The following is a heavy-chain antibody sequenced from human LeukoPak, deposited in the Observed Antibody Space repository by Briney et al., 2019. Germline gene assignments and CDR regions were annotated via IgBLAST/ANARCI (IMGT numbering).Heavy chain of an antibody. J-gene: IGHJ3*02. D-gene: IGHD3-10*01. CDR1: GFTFSSYA. CDR2: ISGSGGST. CDR3: AKDMWYYGSGSYGAFDI. V-gene: IGHV3-23*01. Sequence: GGSLRLSCAASGFTFSSYAMSWVRQAPGKGLEWVSAISGSGGSTYYADSVKGRFTISRDNSKNTLYLLMNSLRAEDTAVYYCAKDMWYYGSGSYGAFDIWGQGTMVTVSS.